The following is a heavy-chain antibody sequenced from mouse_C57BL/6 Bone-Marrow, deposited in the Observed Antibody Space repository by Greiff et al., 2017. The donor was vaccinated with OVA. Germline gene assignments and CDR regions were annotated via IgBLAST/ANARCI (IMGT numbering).Heavy chain of an antibody. CDR3: ARGGYYYGTLFDY. CDR2: IYPGDGDT. CDR1: GYAFSSSW. Sequence: QVQLQQSGPELVKPGASVKISCKASGYAFSSSWMNWVKQRPGKGLEWIGRIYPGDGDTNYNGKFKGKATLTADKSSSTAYMQLSSLTSEDSAVYFCARGGYYYGTLFDYWGQGTTLTVSS. D-gene: IGHD1-1*01. J-gene: IGHJ2*01. V-gene: IGHV1-82*01.